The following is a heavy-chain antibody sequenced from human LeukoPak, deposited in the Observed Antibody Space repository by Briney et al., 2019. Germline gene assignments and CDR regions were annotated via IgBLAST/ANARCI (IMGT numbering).Heavy chain of an antibody. CDR3: ARGVVRLRFLEWLLAAFDI. J-gene: IGHJ3*02. CDR1: GGSISSGSYY. D-gene: IGHD3-3*01. CDR2: IYTSGST. Sequence: PSQTLSLTCTVSGGSISSGSYYWSWIRQPAGKGLEWIGRIYTSGSTNYNPSLKSRVTISVDTSKNQFSLKLSSVTAADTAVYYCARGVVRLRFLEWLLAAFDIWGQGTMVTVSS. V-gene: IGHV4-61*02.